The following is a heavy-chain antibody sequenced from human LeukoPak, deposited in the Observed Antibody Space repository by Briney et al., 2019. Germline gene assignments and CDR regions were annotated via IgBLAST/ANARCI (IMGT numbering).Heavy chain of an antibody. CDR3: ARVPLNCSGGSCYDY. CDR2: IYYSGST. D-gene: IGHD2-15*01. J-gene: IGHJ4*02. Sequence: SETLSLTCTVSGGSISSSSYYWGWIRQPPGKGLEWIGSIYYSGSTYYNPSLKSRVTISVDTSKKQFSLKLSSVTAADTAVYYCARVPLNCSGGSCYDYWGQGTLVTVSS. V-gene: IGHV4-39*07. CDR1: GGSISSSSYY.